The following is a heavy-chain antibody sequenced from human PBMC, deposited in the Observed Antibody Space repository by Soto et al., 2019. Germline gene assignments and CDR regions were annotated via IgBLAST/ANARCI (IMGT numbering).Heavy chain of an antibody. D-gene: IGHD5-18*01. V-gene: IGHV3-66*04. CDR3: ARHGYNYGGGYFDY. CDR2: IYSGGAT. Sequence: GGSLRLSCAAAGFSVSTSHISWVRQAPGKGLEWVSVIYSGGATHYAVSVKGRLIISRDKSKNTVDLQMDSLRAEDTAVYYCARHGYNYGGGYFDYWGQGTLVTVSS. CDR1: GFSVSTSH. J-gene: IGHJ4*02.